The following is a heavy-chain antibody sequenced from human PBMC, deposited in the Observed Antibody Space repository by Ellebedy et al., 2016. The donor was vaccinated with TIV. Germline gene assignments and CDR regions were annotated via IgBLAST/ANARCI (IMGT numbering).Heavy chain of an antibody. CDR1: GGSVSNDNSY. CDR3: ATRAIWSGSGSYEDNWFDL. V-gene: IGHV4-61*03. J-gene: IGHJ5*02. CDR2: IYYMGNT. D-gene: IGHD3-10*01. Sequence: SETLSLTCTLSGGSVSNDNSYWSWIRQPPGTGLEWIGYIYYMGNTNYNPSLKSRVTISVDTSNNHFSLKLASVTAADTAVYYCATRAIWSGSGSYEDNWFDLWGQGTLVTVSS.